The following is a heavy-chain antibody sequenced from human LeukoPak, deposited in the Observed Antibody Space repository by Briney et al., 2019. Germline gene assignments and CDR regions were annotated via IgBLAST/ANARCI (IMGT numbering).Heavy chain of an antibody. Sequence: SETLSLTCTVSGYSISSGYYWGWIRQPPGKGLEWIGSIYHSGSTYYNPSHKSRVTISVDTSKNQFSLKLSSVTAADTAVYYCASSVITMIVVATFDYWGQGTLVTVSS. V-gene: IGHV4-38-2*02. D-gene: IGHD3-22*01. CDR1: GYSISSGYY. CDR3: ASSVITMIVVATFDY. CDR2: IYHSGST. J-gene: IGHJ4*02.